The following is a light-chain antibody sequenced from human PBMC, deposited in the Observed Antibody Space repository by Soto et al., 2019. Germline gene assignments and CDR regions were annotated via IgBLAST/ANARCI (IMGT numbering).Light chain of an antibody. CDR1: QGINGW. J-gene: IGKJ2*02. Sequence: DIQMTQSPSSVSASVGDTVTITCRASQGINGWLSWYQQKPGEAPKLLISVASRMHTGAATRFSGTGSGTEFSLTISSLQPEDFATYYCRQAYSFPRTFGQGTNLEIK. CDR3: RQAYSFPRT. V-gene: IGKV1-12*01. CDR2: VAS.